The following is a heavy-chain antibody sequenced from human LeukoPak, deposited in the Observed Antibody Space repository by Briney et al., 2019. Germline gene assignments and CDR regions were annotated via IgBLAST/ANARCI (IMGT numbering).Heavy chain of an antibody. CDR3: GRPPLGYCTGGSCSFDP. CDR2: IKQDGSQK. D-gene: IGHD2-15*01. J-gene: IGHJ5*02. V-gene: IGHV3-7*01. Sequence: GGSLRLSCTTSGFTFSNYWMNWVRQAPGKGLEWVATIKQDGSQKYYVDSVKGRFTISRDNAKNSLYLQMNSLRGDDTAVYYCGRPPLGYCTGGSCSFDPWGQGTLVTVSS. CDR1: GFTFSNYW.